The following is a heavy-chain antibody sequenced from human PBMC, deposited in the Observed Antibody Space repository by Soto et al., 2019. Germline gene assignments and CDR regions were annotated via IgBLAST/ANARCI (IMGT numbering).Heavy chain of an antibody. J-gene: IGHJ4*02. CDR1: GYTFTSYG. CDR2: ISAYNGNT. Sequence: ASVKVSCKASGYTFTSYGISWVRQAPGQGLEWMGWISAYNGNTNYAQKLQGRVTMTTDTSTSTAYMELRSLRSDDTAVYYCASWGGSYYDSSGYARANDYWGQGTLVTVSS. D-gene: IGHD3-22*01. CDR3: ASWGGSYYDSSGYARANDY. V-gene: IGHV1-18*01.